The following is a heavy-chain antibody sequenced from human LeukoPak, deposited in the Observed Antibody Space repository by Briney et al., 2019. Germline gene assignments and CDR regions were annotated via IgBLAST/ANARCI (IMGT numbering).Heavy chain of an antibody. D-gene: IGHD4-17*01. V-gene: IGHV4-34*01. CDR3: ASRYGDYADDY. J-gene: IGHJ4*02. Sequence: MPSETLSLTCAVYGGSFSGYYWSRIRQPPGKGLEWIGEINHSGSTNYNPSLKSRVTISVDTSKNQFSLKLSSVTAADTAVYYCASRYGDYADDYWGQGTLVTVSS. CDR1: GGSFSGYY. CDR2: INHSGST.